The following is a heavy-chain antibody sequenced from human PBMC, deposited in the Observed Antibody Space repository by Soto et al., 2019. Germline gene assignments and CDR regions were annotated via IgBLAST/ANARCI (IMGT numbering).Heavy chain of an antibody. CDR3: ETSPILKDYYHGMDV. V-gene: IGHV5-10-1*01. J-gene: IGHJ6*02. CDR2: IDPSDSYT. Sequence: GESLKISCKGSGYSFTSYWISWVRQMPGKGLEWMGRIDPSDSYTNYSPSFQGHVTISADKSISTAYLQWSSLKASDTAMYYCETSPILKDYYHGMDVWGQGSTVTVYS. CDR1: GYSFTSYW.